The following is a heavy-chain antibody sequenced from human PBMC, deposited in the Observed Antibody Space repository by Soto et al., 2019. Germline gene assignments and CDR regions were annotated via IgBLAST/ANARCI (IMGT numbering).Heavy chain of an antibody. Sequence: PSETLSLTCAVYGGSFSGYYWSRIRQPPGKGLEWIGEINHSGSTNYNPSLKSRVTISVDTSKNQFSLKLSSVTAADTAVYYCARVPRGYSGYDWSPRYYYYGMDVWGQGTTVTVSS. J-gene: IGHJ6*02. CDR3: ARVPRGYSGYDWSPRYYYYGMDV. CDR2: INHSGST. V-gene: IGHV4-34*01. D-gene: IGHD5-12*01. CDR1: GGSFSGYY.